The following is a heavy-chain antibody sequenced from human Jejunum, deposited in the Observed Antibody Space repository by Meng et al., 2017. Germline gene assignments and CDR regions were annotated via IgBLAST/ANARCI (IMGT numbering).Heavy chain of an antibody. CDR1: GFSFSSYA. D-gene: IGHD1-26*01. Sequence: GESLKISCAASGFSFSSYAMSWVRQAPGKGLEWVSSISSGGITDYADSVKGRFTISRDNSNNSLYLQMNSLRAEDTAVYYCAKRLYSGSYFCLDHWGQGTLVTVSS. CDR2: ISSGGIT. CDR3: AKRLYSGSYFCLDH. V-gene: IGHV3-23*01. J-gene: IGHJ4*02.